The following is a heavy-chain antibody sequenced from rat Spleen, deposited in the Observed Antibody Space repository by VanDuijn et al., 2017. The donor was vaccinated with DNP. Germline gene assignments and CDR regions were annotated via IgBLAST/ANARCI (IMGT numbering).Heavy chain of an antibody. CDR1: GFTFSDYN. CDR3: ATQGQLGITWFAY. CDR2: ISYDGSRT. Sequence: EVQLAESGGGLVQPGRSLKLSCAASGFTFSDYNLAWVRQSPKKGLEWVATISYDGSRTYYRDSVKGRFTISRDNAKSTLYLQMDSLRSEDTATYYCATQGQLGITWFAYWGQGTLVTVSS. D-gene: IGHD1-10*01. J-gene: IGHJ3*01. V-gene: IGHV5S10*01.